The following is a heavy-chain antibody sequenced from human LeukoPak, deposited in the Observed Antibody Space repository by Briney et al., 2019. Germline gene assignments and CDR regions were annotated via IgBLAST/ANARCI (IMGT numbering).Heavy chain of an antibody. CDR2: IWYDGSNK. V-gene: IGHV3-33*01. Sequence: GGSLRLSCEASGLTFSSYGMHWVRQAPGQGLEWVAVIWYDGSNKYYADYVKGRVTISRDNSKNTLYLQMNSLRADDTAVYYCARHGPRLFLEWLECPEVLNYFDYGGQKPVDTVSS. D-gene: IGHD3-3*01. CDR3: ARHGPRLFLEWLECPEVLNYFDY. CDR1: GLTFSSYG. J-gene: IGHJ4*02.